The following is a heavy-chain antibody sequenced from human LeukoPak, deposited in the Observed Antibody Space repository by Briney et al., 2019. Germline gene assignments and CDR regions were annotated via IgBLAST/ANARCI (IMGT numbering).Heavy chain of an antibody. D-gene: IGHD5-24*01. CDR3: ARGRFLRWRQPYYFDC. CDR2: INHSGST. Sequence: PSETLSLTCAVYGGSFSGYYWSWIRQPPGQGLEWIGEINHSGSTNCNPSLKSRVTISVDTSKNQFSLKVTSVTAADTAVYYCARGRFLRWRQPYYFDCWGQGTLVTVSS. V-gene: IGHV4-34*01. CDR1: GGSFSGYY. J-gene: IGHJ4*02.